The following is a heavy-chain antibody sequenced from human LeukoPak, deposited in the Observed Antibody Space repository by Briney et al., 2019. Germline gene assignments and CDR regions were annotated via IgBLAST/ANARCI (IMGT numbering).Heavy chain of an antibody. D-gene: IGHD3-10*01. CDR2: IYHSGST. CDR1: GGSISSGGYY. J-gene: IGHJ2*01. Sequence: PSETLSLTCTVSGGSISSGGYYWSWIRQPPGKGLEWIGYIYHSGSTNYNPSLKSRVTMSVDTSKNQFSLKLSSVTAADTAVYYCARDEVHYGSGSQIYWYFDLWGRGTLVTVSS. CDR3: ARDEVHYGSGSQIYWYFDL. V-gene: IGHV4-61*08.